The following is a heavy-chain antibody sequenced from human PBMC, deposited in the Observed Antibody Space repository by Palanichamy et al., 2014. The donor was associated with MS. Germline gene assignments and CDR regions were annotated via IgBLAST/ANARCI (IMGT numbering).Heavy chain of an antibody. J-gene: IGHJ6*02. D-gene: IGHD3-10*01. CDR1: GFTFSSYW. CDR2: IKQDGSEK. Sequence: EVQLVESGGGLVQLGGSLRLSCAASGFTFSSYWMSWVRQAPGKGLEWVANIKQDGSEKYYVDSVKGRFTISRDNAKNSLYLQMNSLRAEDTAVYYCARDRVRYYYGMDVWGQGTTVTVSS. V-gene: IGHV3-7*03. CDR3: ARDRVRYYYGMDV.